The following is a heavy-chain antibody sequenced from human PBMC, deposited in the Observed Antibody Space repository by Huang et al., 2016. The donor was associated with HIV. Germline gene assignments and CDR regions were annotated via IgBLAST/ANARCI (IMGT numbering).Heavy chain of an antibody. CDR1: GFTFNSYA. CDR2: ISGRGGNT. V-gene: IGHV3-23*01. CDR3: SRDDFWSGYSDYYGLDV. D-gene: IGHD3-3*01. J-gene: IGHJ6*02. Sequence: EVQLLESGGGLVQPGGSLRLSCAASGFTFNSYAMSWVRQAPGKGLEWVSAISGRGGNTYYADYVKGRFTISRDNSKNTLFLQMSGLRAEDTAVYYCSRDDFWSGYSDYYGLDVWGQGTTVTVSS.